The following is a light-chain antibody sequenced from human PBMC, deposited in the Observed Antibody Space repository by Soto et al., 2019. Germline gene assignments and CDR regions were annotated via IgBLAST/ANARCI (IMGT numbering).Light chain of an antibody. J-gene: IGKJ1*01. CDR1: QSLVYSDGNTY. V-gene: IGKV2-30*01. CDR2: KVS. CDR3: MQGVSWPPT. Sequence: DIVMTQSPLSPPVTLGQPASISCRSSQSLVYSDGNTYLNWFQQRPGQSPRRLIYKVSNRDSGVPDRFSGSGSGTDFTLEISRVEAEDVGVYYCMQGVSWPPTFGQGTKVDIK.